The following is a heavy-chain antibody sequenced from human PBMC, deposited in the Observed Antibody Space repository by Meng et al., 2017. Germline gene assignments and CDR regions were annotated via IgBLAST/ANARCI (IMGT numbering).Heavy chain of an antibody. CDR2: ISGSGGNT. Sequence: GESLKISCAASGFTFSSYAMSWVRQAPGKGLEWVSAISGSGGNTYYADSVKGRFTTPRDNSKNTLYLQMNSLRAEDTAVYYCAKDRRYSSSPAYDYWGQGTVVTVSS. J-gene: IGHJ4*02. CDR3: AKDRRYSSSPAYDY. CDR1: GFTFSSYA. D-gene: IGHD6-13*01. V-gene: IGHV3-23*01.